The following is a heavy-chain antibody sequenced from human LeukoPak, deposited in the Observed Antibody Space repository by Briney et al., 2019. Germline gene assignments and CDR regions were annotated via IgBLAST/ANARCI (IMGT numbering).Heavy chain of an antibody. D-gene: IGHD5-18*01. Sequence: PGGSLRLSCAASGVTFSRCAMSWVRQAPGKGLEWVSAISESGTGTYYADSVKGRFTISRDNSKNTLSLQMNSLRAEDTAVYYCAKDIAQGYTFGSIEQDYWGQGTLVTVSS. CDR3: AKDIAQGYTFGSIEQDY. CDR1: GVTFSRCA. CDR2: ISESGTGT. J-gene: IGHJ4*02. V-gene: IGHV3-23*01.